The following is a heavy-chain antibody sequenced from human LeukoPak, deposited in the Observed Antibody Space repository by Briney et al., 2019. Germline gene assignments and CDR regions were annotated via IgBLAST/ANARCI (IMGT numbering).Heavy chain of an antibody. CDR2: IKQDGSEK. Sequence: PGGSLRLSCEASGFTFSSYWMSWVRQAPGKGLEWVANIKQDGSEKKYLDSVKGRFTISRDNAKNSLYLQMNSLRAEDTAVYYCARGDYYGSGSYYKWGYYYYMDVWGKGTTVTISS. CDR1: GFTFSSYW. V-gene: IGHV3-7*01. J-gene: IGHJ6*03. CDR3: ARGDYYGSGSYYKWGYYYYMDV. D-gene: IGHD3-10*01.